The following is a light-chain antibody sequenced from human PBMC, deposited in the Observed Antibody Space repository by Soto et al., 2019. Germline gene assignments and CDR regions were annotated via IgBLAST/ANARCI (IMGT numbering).Light chain of an antibody. J-gene: IGLJ3*02. CDR3: SSYTSSRTWV. CDR2: DVN. Sequence: QSALTQPASVSGSPGQSITISCTGTNNDVGGYNYVSWYQQHPGKAPKLMIYDVNNRPSGVSNRFSGSKSGNTASLTISGLQAGDEADYYCSSYTSSRTWVFGGGTKLTVL. CDR1: NNDVGGYNY. V-gene: IGLV2-14*01.